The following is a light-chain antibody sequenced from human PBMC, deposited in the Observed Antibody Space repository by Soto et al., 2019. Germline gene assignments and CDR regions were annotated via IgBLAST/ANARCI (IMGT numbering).Light chain of an antibody. J-gene: IGLJ2*01. CDR3: QVWESSSVGV. CDR1: NIGSKS. CDR2: YDS. V-gene: IGLV3-21*01. Sequence: SYELTQPPSVSVAPGKTARITCGGNNIGSKSVHWYQQKPGQAPVLVIYYDSDRPSGIPERFSGSNSGNTATLTISRVEAGDEADYYCQVWESSSVGVFGGGSKPTVL.